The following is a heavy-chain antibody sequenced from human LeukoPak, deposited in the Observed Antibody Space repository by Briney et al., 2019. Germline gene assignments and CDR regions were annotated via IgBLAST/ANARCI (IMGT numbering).Heavy chain of an antibody. CDR2: IYYSGST. D-gene: IGHD3-10*01. V-gene: IGHV4-39*01. J-gene: IGHJ6*02. Sequence: PSETLSLTCTVSGGSISSSSYYWGWIRQPPGKGLEWIGSIYYSGSTYYNPSLRSRVTISVDTSKNQFSLKLSSVTAADTAVYYCVSNQDGSPHPPLYYYYGMDVWGQGTTVTVSS. CDR3: VSNQDGSPHPPLYYYYGMDV. CDR1: GGSISSSSYY.